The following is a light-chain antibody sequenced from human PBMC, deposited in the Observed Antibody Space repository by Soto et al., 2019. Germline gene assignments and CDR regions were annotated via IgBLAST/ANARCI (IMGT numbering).Light chain of an antibody. Sequence: EIVMTQSPAPLSVSPGERATLSCRASQSVSTKLAWYKQKPGQAPRLLIYGASTRATGIPARFSGSGSGTECTLTISSLQSEDVAVYYCQHYNNWPLTLGGGTKVDIK. CDR1: QSVSTK. V-gene: IGKV3-15*01. CDR2: GAS. CDR3: QHYNNWPLT. J-gene: IGKJ4*01.